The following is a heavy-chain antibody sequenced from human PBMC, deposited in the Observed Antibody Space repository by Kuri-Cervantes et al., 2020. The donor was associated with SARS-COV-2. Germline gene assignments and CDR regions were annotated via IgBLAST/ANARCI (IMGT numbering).Heavy chain of an antibody. J-gene: IGHJ6*02. CDR3: ARDPPHGTDYGGSMDV. D-gene: IGHD4-23*01. CDR2: IKQDGSEK. Sequence: GGSLRLSCAASGFTFSSYWMSWVRQAPGKGLEWVANIKQDGSEKYYVDSVKGRFTISRDNAKNSLYLQMNSLRAEDTAVYYCARDPPHGTDYGGSMDVWGQGTTVTDSS. V-gene: IGHV3-7*01. CDR1: GFTFSSYW.